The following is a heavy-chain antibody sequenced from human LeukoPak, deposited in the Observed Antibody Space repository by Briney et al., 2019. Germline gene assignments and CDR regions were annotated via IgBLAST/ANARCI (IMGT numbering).Heavy chain of an antibody. V-gene: IGHV5-10-1*01. D-gene: IGHD6-19*01. J-gene: IGHJ3*02. CDR3: ASLEWITGIAVAGMKAFDI. Sequence: GESLRISCKGSGYSFTSYWISWVRQMPRKGLEWMGRIDPSDSYTNYSPSFQGHVTISADKSISTAYLQWSSLKASDTAMYYCASLEWITGIAVAGMKAFDIWGQGTMVTVSS. CDR2: IDPSDSYT. CDR1: GYSFTSYW.